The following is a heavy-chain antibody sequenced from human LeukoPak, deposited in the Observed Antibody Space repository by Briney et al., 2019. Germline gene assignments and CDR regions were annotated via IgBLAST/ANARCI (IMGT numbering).Heavy chain of an antibody. CDR2: ISAYNDNT. D-gene: IGHD1-14*01. CDR3: ARGTHGGIRDAFDI. J-gene: IGHJ3*02. V-gene: IGHV1-18*01. Sequence: ASVKVSCKASGYTFTNFGITWVRQAPGQGLEWMGWISAYNDNTHYAQNLQGRVTTTTDTSTSTAYMELSSLRSDDTAVYYCARGTHGGIRDAFDIWGQGTMVTVSS. CDR1: GYTFTNFG.